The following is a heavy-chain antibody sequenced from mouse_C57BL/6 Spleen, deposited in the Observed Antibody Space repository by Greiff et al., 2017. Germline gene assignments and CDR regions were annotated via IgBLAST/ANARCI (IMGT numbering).Heavy chain of an antibody. J-gene: IGHJ3*01. CDR2: ISGGGGNT. CDR3: ARPDSNFSWFAY. CDR1: GFTFSSYT. Sequence: EVKLVESGGGLVKPGGSLKLSCAASGFTFSSYTMSWVRQTPEKRLEWVATISGGGGNTYYPDSVKGRFTISRDNAKNTLYLQMSSLRSEDTALYYCARPDSNFSWFAYWGQGTLVTVSA. V-gene: IGHV5-9*01. D-gene: IGHD2-5*01.